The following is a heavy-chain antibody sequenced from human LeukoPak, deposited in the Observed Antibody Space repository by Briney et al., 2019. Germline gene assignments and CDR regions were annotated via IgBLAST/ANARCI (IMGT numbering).Heavy chain of an antibody. V-gene: IGHV4-59*01. CDR3: ARERSQAPHCTSTSCPPFPQYYFDY. CDR2: IYSSGST. D-gene: IGHD2-2*01. CDR1: GGSISNYY. J-gene: IGHJ4*02. Sequence: PSETLSLTCTVSGGSISNYYWSWIQQPPGKGLVWIGYIYSSGSTNYNPSLKSRVTISVDTSKNQFSLKLDSVTAADTAVYYCARERSQAPHCTSTSCPPFPQYYFDYWGQGTLVTVSS.